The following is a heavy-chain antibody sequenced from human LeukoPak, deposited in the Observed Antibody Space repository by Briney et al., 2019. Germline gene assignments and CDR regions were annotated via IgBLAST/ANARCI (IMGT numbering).Heavy chain of an antibody. CDR2: IDTDGTDT. V-gene: IGHV3-74*01. D-gene: IGHD3-22*01. J-gene: IGHJ4*02. CDR1: GFTFSSYW. Sequence: GGSLRLSCAASGFTFSSYWMHWVRQVPGKGLVWVSRIDTDGTDTIYADSVKGRFSISRDNAKNTLYLQMNSLRVEDTAVYYCARVSHYYDGSGYGYYFDYWGQGTLVTVSS. CDR3: ARVSHYYDGSGYGYYFDY.